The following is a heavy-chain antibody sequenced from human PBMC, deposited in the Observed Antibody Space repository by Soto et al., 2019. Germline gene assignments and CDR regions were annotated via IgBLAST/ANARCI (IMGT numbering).Heavy chain of an antibody. V-gene: IGHV4-30-4*01. D-gene: IGHD1-1*01. CDR2: ISYSGST. J-gene: IGHJ4*02. CDR3: ATTGTLATGLYFFDY. Sequence: QVQLQESGPGLVKPSQTLSLTCTVSGGSISSGNYYWSWIRQPPGKGLEWIGFISYSGSTYYSTSLKSRVTLAVEMPKSQFSLNLSFVTAADTAVYYCATTGTLATGLYFFDYWGQGSLVTVSS. CDR1: GGSISSGNYY.